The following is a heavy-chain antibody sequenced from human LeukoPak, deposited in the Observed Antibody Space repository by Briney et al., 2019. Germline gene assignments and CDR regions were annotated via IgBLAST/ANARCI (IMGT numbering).Heavy chain of an antibody. V-gene: IGHV4-34*01. D-gene: IGHD6-13*01. J-gene: IGHJ6*02. CDR1: GGSFGGYY. CDR3: ARGLPYSSSWYNYYYYGMDV. Sequence: SETLSLTCAVYGGSFGGYYWSWIRQPPGKGLEWIGEINHSGSTNYNPSLKSRVTISVDTSKNQFSLKLSSVTAADTAVYYCARGLPYSSSWYNYYYYGMDVWGQGTTVTVSS. CDR2: INHSGST.